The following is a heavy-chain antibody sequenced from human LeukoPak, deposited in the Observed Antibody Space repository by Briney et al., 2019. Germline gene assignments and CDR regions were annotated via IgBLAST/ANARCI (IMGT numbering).Heavy chain of an antibody. J-gene: IGHJ2*01. D-gene: IGHD5-12*01. Sequence: SETLSLTCTVSGRSISGYYWSWIRQPPGKRLEWIGYIHYRGTGDSNPSLRSRVSMSVDTSKNQFSLKMSSLTASDTAMYYCARRGPNSGSSRGWNFDLWGRGTLLTVSS. V-gene: IGHV4-59*08. CDR3: ARRGPNSGSSRGWNFDL. CDR1: GRSISGYY. CDR2: IHYRGTG.